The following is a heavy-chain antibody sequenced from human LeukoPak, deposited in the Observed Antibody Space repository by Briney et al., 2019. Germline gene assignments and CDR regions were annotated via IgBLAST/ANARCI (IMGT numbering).Heavy chain of an antibody. CDR2: INPNSGGT. CDR3: ARARYYYDSSGYHNVDY. D-gene: IGHD3-22*01. V-gene: IGHV1-2*02. J-gene: IGHJ4*02. Sequence: ASVKVSCRTSGYSFTFSDYFIHWVRQAPGQGLEWVGWINPNSGGTKYAQKFQGRVIMTADTSTSTAYMELRSLRSDDTAVYYCARARYYYDSSGYHNVDYRGQGTLVTVSS. CDR1: GYSFTFSDYF.